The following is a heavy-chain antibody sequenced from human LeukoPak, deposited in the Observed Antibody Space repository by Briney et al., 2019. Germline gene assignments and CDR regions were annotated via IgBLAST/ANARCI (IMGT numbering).Heavy chain of an antibody. Sequence: GGSLRLSCAASGFTFSSYAMNWVRQAPGKWLEWVSVISYTGGSTYYADCVKGRFTISRDNSKNALYLEMNSLRAEDTAVYYCGKGTVAGTWGNNWFDPWGQGTLVTVSS. CDR2: ISYTGGST. V-gene: IGHV3-23*01. J-gene: IGHJ5*02. CDR1: GFTFSSYA. CDR3: GKGTVAGTWGNNWFDP. D-gene: IGHD3-16*01.